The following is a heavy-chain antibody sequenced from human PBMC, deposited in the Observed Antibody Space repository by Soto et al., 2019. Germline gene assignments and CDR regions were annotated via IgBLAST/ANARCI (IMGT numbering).Heavy chain of an antibody. J-gene: IGHJ4*02. CDR2: IYYSGST. Sequence: SETLSLTCTVSGGSISSSSYYWGWIRQPPGKGLEWIGSIYYSGSTYYNPSLKSRVTISVDTSKNQFSLKLSSVTAADTAVYYCASEDCSSTSCYEGGDYWGQETLVTVSS. CDR3: ASEDCSSTSCYEGGDY. V-gene: IGHV4-39*01. D-gene: IGHD2-2*01. CDR1: GGSISSSSYY.